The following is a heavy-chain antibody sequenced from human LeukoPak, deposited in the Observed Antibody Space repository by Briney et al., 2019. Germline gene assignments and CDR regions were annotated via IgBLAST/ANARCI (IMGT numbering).Heavy chain of an antibody. D-gene: IGHD2-15*01. V-gene: IGHV1-18*01. Sequence: GASVKVSCKASGYTFTSYGISWVRQAPGQGLEWMGWISAYNGNTNYAQKLQGRVTMTTDTSTSTAYMELRSLRSDDTAVYYCARGGDHCSGGSCYSDGWGYYYYMDVWGKGTTVTISS. J-gene: IGHJ6*03. CDR1: GYTFTSYG. CDR3: ARGGDHCSGGSCYSDGWGYYYYMDV. CDR2: ISAYNGNT.